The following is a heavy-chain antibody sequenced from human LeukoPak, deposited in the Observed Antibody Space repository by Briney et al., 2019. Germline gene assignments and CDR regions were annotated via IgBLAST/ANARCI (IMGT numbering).Heavy chain of an antibody. V-gene: IGHV4-4*07. D-gene: IGHD6-6*01. CDR2: IYTSGST. Sequence: SETLSLTCTVSGGSMSSYYWTWIRQPAGKGPEWIGRIYTSGSTNYNPSLKSRVTMSVDMSKNQFSLKLTSVTAADTAVYYCSRSRSGAAFDYWGQGTLVTVSS. J-gene: IGHJ4*02. CDR1: GGSMSSYY. CDR3: SRSRSGAAFDY.